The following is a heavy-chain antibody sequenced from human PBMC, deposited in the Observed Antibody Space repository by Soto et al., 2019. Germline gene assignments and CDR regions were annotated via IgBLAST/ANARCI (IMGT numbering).Heavy chain of an antibody. CDR3: ARHRAGTGWGHEYFED. J-gene: IGHJ1*01. Sequence: QLQMQESGPGLVKPSETLSLTCAVSGSSISSTSHYWGWIRQPPGKGLEWIGSLYYSGTSHYNPSLKSRATISVDTSKNQVSLKLSSVTAADTAVYYCARHRAGTGWGHEYFEDWGQGTLVTVSS. V-gene: IGHV4-39*01. CDR2: LYYSGTS. D-gene: IGHD1-7*01. CDR1: GSSISSTSHY.